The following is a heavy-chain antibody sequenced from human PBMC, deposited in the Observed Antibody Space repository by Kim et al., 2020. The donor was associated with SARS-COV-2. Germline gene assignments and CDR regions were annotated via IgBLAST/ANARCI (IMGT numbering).Heavy chain of an antibody. D-gene: IGHD6-19*01. Sequence: SETLSLTCTVSGGSVSSGSYYWSWIRQPPGKGLEWIGYIYYSGSTNYNPSLKSRVTISVDTSKNQFSLKLSSVTAADTAVYYCARDPVAGNHYYYGMDVWGQGTTVTVSS. CDR2: IYYSGST. CDR3: ARDPVAGNHYYYGMDV. V-gene: IGHV4-61*01. J-gene: IGHJ6*02. CDR1: GGSVSSGSYY.